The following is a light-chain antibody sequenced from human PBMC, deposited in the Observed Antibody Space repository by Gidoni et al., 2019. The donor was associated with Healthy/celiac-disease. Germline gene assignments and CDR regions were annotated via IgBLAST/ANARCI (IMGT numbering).Light chain of an antibody. CDR2: DDS. V-gene: IGLV3-21*02. CDR3: QVWDSSSDHWV. J-gene: IGLJ3*02. CDR1: NIGSKS. Sequence: SYVLTQPPPVPVAPGQTARITRGGNNIGSKSVHWYQEEPGQAPVLVVYDDSDRPSGIPERFSGSNSGNTATLTISRVEAGDEADYYCQVWDSSSDHWVFGGGTKLTVL.